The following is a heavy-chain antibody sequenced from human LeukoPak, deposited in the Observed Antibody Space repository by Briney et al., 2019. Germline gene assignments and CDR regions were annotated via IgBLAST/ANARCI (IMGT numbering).Heavy chain of an antibody. V-gene: IGHV3-66*01. Sequence: GGSLRLSCAASGFTVSSNYMSWVRQAPGKGLEWVSVIYSGGSAYYADSVKGRFTISRDNSKNTLYLQMNSLRAEDTAVYYCAKGIPTDSQTYYYGSGSYLYWGQGTLVTVSS. CDR2: IYSGGSA. D-gene: IGHD3-10*01. CDR1: GFTVSSNY. J-gene: IGHJ4*02. CDR3: AKGIPTDSQTYYYGSGSYLY.